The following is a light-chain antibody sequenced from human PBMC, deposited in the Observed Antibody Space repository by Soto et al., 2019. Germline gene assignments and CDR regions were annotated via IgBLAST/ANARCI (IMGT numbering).Light chain of an antibody. J-gene: IGLJ3*02. V-gene: IGLV2-23*01. CDR3: CSYATTNTWV. CDR2: EGT. Sequence: QSALTQPASVFGSPGQSITISCTGTSSDVGSYNLVSWYQQHPGKAPKLIIYEGTKRPSGVSNRFSGSKSGNTASLTISGLQAEDEADYYCCSYATTNTWVFGAGTQLTVL. CDR1: SSDVGSYNL.